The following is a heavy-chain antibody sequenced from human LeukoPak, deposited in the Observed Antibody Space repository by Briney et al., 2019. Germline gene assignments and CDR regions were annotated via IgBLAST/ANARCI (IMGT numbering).Heavy chain of an antibody. J-gene: IGHJ3*02. CDR3: TRGGRDGFDI. D-gene: IGHD2-15*01. V-gene: IGHV3-13*01. Sequence: GGSLRLSCAALGFTFSTYDMHWVRKATGKGLDWFSSIDTAADTFYSGSVKGRFLISRENAKSSLYLQMNSLSVGDTALYYCTRGGRDGFDIWGQGTMVTVSS. CDR1: GFTFSTYD. CDR2: IDTAADT.